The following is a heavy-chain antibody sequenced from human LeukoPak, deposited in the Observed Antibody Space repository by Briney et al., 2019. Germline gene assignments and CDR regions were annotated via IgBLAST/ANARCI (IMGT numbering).Heavy chain of an antibody. CDR3: VKVGYSGSSGYLDL. D-gene: IGHD5-12*01. Sequence: PGGSLRLSCAASGFTFSSYAMSWVRQAPGKGLEWVSAISGSGGSTYYADSVKDRFTISRDNSKNTLDLQMSSLRPEDTAVYYCVKVGYSGSSGYLDLWGRGTLVTVSS. J-gene: IGHJ2*01. CDR1: GFTFSSYA. CDR2: ISGSGGST. V-gene: IGHV3-23*01.